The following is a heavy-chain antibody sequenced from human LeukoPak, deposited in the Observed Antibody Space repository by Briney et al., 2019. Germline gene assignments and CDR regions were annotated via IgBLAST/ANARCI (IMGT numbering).Heavy chain of an antibody. Sequence: SSEALSLTCAVSGTSFSSYYWSWIRQPPGKGLEWIGEVNHSGYTNDNPSLKSRVTISVDTSKNQFSLRLRSVTAADTAVYFCARMTTGHDFWGQGTLVTVSS. CDR2: VNHSGYT. V-gene: IGHV4-34*01. CDR1: GTSFSSYY. J-gene: IGHJ4*02. CDR3: ARMTTGHDF. D-gene: IGHD4-17*01.